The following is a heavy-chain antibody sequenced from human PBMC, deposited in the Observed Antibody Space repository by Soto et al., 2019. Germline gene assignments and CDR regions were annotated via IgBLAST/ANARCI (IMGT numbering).Heavy chain of an antibody. D-gene: IGHD1-26*01. Sequence: QVRLQESGPRLVRPSETLSLTCTVSGGSINNYYWNWIRQPAGRGLEWLGRFHPVAESHYNASLRSRISMSSDASKNQVSLNVNSVTAADTALYYCASLGPTIDYWGPGIRVTVSP. CDR3: ASLGPTIDY. CDR1: GGSINNYY. CDR2: FHPVAES. J-gene: IGHJ4*02. V-gene: IGHV4-4*07.